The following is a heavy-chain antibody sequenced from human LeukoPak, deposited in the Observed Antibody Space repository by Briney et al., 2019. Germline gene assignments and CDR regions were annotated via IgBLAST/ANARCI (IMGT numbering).Heavy chain of an antibody. CDR2: IYHSGST. CDR3: ARVAYYYDSSGYPHFDY. Sequence: SETLSLTCTVSGYSISSGYYWGWIRQPPGKGLEWIGSIYHSGSTYYNPSLKSRVTISVDTSKNQFSLKLSSVTAADTAVYYCARVAYYYDSSGYPHFDYWGQGTLVTVSS. D-gene: IGHD3-22*01. V-gene: IGHV4-38-2*02. CDR1: GYSISSGYY. J-gene: IGHJ4*02.